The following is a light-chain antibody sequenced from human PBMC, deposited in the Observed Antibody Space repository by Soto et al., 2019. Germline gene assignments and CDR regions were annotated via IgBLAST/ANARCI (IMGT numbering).Light chain of an antibody. CDR3: QHRAAWPIT. CDR1: QSVRSH. CDR2: DAS. V-gene: IGKV3-11*01. J-gene: IGKJ4*01. Sequence: EIVLTQSPATLSLSPGERATLSCRTSQSVRSHLVWYQQKPGQAPRLLIYDASIRDTGIPARFSGSGSGTDFTLTISSLEPEDFAVYYCQHRAAWPITFGGGTKVEIK.